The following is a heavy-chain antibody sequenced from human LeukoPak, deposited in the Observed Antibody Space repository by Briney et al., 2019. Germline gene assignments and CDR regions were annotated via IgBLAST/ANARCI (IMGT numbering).Heavy chain of an antibody. CDR2: INTDGSST. J-gene: IGHJ4*02. Sequence: GGSLRLSCAAFGFTLSNYWMHWVRQAPGKGLVWVSRINTDGSSTSYADSVKGRFTISRDNAKKTLYLQMNSLRAEDTAVYYCTTGAWIQLWLADYWGRGTLVTVSS. V-gene: IGHV3-74*01. D-gene: IGHD5-18*01. CDR1: GFTLSNYW. CDR3: TTGAWIQLWLADY.